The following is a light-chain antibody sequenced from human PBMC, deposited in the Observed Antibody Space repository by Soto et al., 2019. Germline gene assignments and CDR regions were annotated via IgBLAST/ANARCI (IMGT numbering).Light chain of an antibody. Sequence: EMVLTQSPATLSLSPGERATLSCRARQSISSYLAWYQQKPDHAPRLLIYDASNRATGIPARFSGSRSGTDFTLTISSLEPEAFAVYYCQQRSTWPFTFGPGTKLDIK. CDR1: QSISSY. V-gene: IGKV3-11*01. J-gene: IGKJ3*01. CDR3: QQRSTWPFT. CDR2: DAS.